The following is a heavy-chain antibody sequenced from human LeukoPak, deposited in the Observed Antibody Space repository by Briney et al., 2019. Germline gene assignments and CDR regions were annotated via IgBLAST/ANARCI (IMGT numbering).Heavy chain of an antibody. CDR2: ISYDGNNK. D-gene: IGHD3-16*01. CDR3: ARDADNDEDWYFDL. V-gene: IGHV3-30-3*01. CDR1: GFTLSSYD. Sequence: PGRSRRRSCEAPGFTLSSYDIHWVGQVPGKWLGSVAAISYDGNNKYYADSVKGRFTISRDNSEKTLYLQMNILRAEDDAVYYCARDADNDEDWYFDLWGRGILVTVSS. J-gene: IGHJ2*01.